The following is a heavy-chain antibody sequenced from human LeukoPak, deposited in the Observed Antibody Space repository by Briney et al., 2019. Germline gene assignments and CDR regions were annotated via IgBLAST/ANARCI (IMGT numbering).Heavy chain of an antibody. CDR1: GFTFSDEY. Sequence: GGSLRLSCAASGFTFSDEYMSWVRQVPGKGLEWVANIKQDGSEKYCVDSVKGRFTISRDNAKNSLYLQMNSLRAEDTAIYYCARDKIVGATNFDYWGQGTLVTVSS. J-gene: IGHJ4*02. CDR3: ARDKIVGATNFDY. D-gene: IGHD1-26*01. V-gene: IGHV3-7*03. CDR2: IKQDGSEK.